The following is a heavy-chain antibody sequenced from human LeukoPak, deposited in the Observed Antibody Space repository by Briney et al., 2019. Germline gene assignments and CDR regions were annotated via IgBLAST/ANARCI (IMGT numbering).Heavy chain of an antibody. J-gene: IGHJ4*02. CDR3: AKDKDGVERQYRHFDY. D-gene: IGHD2-2*01. CDR2: ISGSGDST. CDR1: GFTFSIYA. Sequence: GGSLRLSCAASGFTFSIYAMSWVRQAPGKGLEWVSPISGSGDSTFYADSVKGRFTISRDNSKNTLDLQMNSLRVEDTAIYYCAKDKDGVERQYRHFDYWGQGTLVTVSS. V-gene: IGHV3-23*01.